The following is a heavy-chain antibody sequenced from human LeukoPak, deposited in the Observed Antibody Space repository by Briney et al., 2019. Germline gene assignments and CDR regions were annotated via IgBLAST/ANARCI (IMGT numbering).Heavy chain of an antibody. V-gene: IGHV1-69*04. J-gene: IGHJ6*02. CDR1: GGTFSSYA. CDR2: IIPILGIA. D-gene: IGHD2-2*01. Sequence: SVKVSCKASGGTFSSYAISWVRQAPGQGLEWMGRIIPILGIANYAQKFQGRVTITADKSTSTAYMELSSLRSEDTAVYYCARDRVVVVPAASYYYYYYGMDVWGLGTTVTVSS. CDR3: ARDRVVVVPAASYYYYYYGMDV.